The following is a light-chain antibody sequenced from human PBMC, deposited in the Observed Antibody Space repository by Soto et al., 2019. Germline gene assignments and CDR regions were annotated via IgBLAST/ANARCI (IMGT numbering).Light chain of an antibody. CDR1: QSVSSY. CDR3: QQRSNWPRT. V-gene: IGKV3-11*01. CDR2: DAS. J-gene: IGKJ1*01. Sequence: EIVLTQSPATLSLSPGEIATLSCRASQSVSSYLAWYQQKPGQAPRLLIYDASNRATGIPARFSGGGSGTDFTLTISSLAPEDFAVYVCQQRSNWPRTFGQGTKVEIK.